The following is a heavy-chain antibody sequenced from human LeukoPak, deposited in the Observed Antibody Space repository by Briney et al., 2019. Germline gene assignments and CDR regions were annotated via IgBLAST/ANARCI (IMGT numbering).Heavy chain of an antibody. J-gene: IGHJ4*02. Sequence: SETLSLTCTVSGGSVSSGSFYWSWIRQPPGKGLEWIGYIYYSGSTNYNPSLKSRVTISVDTSKNQFTLKLTSVTAADTAVYYCARHIRGYSYGPFDYWGQGSLVTVSS. CDR1: GGSVSSGSFY. V-gene: IGHV4-61*01. CDR3: ARHIRGYSYGPFDY. CDR2: IYYSGST. D-gene: IGHD5-18*01.